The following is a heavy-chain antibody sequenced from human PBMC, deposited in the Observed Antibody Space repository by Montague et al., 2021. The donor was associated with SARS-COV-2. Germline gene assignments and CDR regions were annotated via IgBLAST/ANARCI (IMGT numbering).Heavy chain of an antibody. J-gene: IGHJ6*02. CDR3: ARDPWSITIFGVVTRYGIDV. CDR1: GGSVSSGSYY. CDR2: IYYSGST. Sequence: SETLSLTCTVSGGSVSSGSYYWSWIRQPPGKGLEWIGYIYYSGSTNYNPSLKSRVTISVDTSKNQFSLKLSSVTAADTAVYYCARDPWSITIFGVVTRYGIDVWGQGTTVNVSS. V-gene: IGHV4-61*01. D-gene: IGHD3-3*01.